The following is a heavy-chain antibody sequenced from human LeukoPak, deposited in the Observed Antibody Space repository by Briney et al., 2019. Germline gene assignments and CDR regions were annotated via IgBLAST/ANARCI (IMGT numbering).Heavy chain of an antibody. V-gene: IGHV1-46*01. CDR1: GYTFTSYY. CDR2: INPSGGST. CDR3: ARVQIRIVGATDYFDY. J-gene: IGHJ4*02. D-gene: IGHD1-26*01. Sequence: GSSVNVSCKASGYTFTSYYMHWVRQAPGQGLEWMGIINPSGGSTSYAQKFRGRVTMTRATSTSTVYMELSSLRSEDTAVYYCARVQIRIVGATDYFDYWGQGTLVTVSS.